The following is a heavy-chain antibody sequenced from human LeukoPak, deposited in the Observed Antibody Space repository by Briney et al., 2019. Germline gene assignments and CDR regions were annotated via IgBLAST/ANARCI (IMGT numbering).Heavy chain of an antibody. CDR3: AGRANTAMEYNWFDP. V-gene: IGHV3-23*01. CDR2: VTNGGTT. CDR1: GLTFSSHT. J-gene: IGHJ5*02. D-gene: IGHD5-18*01. Sequence: GGSLRLSCAASGLTFSSHTMNWVRQAPGKGLEYISSVTNGGTTYYADSVKGRFTISRDNSKSTLYLQMNSLRAEDTAVYYCAGRANTAMEYNWFDPWGQGTLVTVSS.